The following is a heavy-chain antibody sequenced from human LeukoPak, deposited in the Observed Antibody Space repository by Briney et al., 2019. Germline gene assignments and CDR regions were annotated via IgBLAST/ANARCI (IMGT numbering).Heavy chain of an antibody. J-gene: IGHJ4*02. CDR2: ISYDGSNK. CDR3: AKVARLHGSTDY. V-gene: IGHV3-30*18. CDR1: GFTFSSYG. Sequence: PGGCLRLSCAASGFTFSSYGMHWVRQAPGKGLEWVAVISYDGSNKYYADSVKGRFTISRDNSKNTLYLQMNSLRAEDTAVYYCAKVARLHGSTDYWGQGTLVTVSS.